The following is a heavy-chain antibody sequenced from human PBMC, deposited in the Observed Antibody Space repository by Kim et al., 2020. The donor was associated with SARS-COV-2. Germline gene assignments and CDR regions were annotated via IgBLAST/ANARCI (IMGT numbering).Heavy chain of an antibody. V-gene: IGHV3-23*01. Sequence: GGSLRLSCAASGFTFSNHDMSWVRPAPGKGLQWVSTISATDGSTYYAGSVKGRFTISRDNSKKMLFLQMNNLSAEDTAVYYCAINPSGSAGKGGVWGHGT. CDR1: GFTFSNHD. J-gene: IGHJ3*01. CDR2: ISATDGST. CDR3: AINPSGSAGKGGV. D-gene: IGHD6-13*01.